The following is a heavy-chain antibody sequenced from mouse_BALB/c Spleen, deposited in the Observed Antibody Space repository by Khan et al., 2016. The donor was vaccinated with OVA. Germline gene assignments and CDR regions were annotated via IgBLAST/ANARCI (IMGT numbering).Heavy chain of an antibody. D-gene: IGHD1-1*01. Sequence: EVELVESGGGLVKPGGSLKLSCVASGFTFSRYSMYWVRQTPEKRLEWVGRISTGGTYTYYPDSVKGRFTFSIDNSANTLYLQLNSLRSEDSAIYSCARQEYYYGSRQYIDYWGQGTTLTVSS. CDR2: ISTGGTYT. J-gene: IGHJ2*01. CDR1: GFTFSRYS. CDR3: ARQEYYYGSRQYIDY. V-gene: IGHV5-9-3*01.